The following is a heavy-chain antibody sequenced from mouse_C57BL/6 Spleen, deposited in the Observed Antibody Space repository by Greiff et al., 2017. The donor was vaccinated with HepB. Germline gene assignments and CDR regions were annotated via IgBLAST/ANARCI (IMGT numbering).Heavy chain of an antibody. Sequence: QVQLQQPGAELVRPGSSVKLSCKASGYTFTSYWMDCVKQRPGQGLEWIGNIYPSDSETHYNQKVKAKATLTVDKSSSTAYIQTSSLTSGDSAVYYGARTEVTFDYWGRGTTLTVSS. CDR1: GYTFTSYW. V-gene: IGHV1-61*01. CDR3: ARTEVTFDY. CDR2: IYPSDSET. D-gene: IGHD2-5*01. J-gene: IGHJ2*01.